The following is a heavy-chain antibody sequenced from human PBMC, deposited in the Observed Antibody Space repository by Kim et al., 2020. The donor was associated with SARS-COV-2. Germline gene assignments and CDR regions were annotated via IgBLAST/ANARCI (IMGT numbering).Heavy chain of an antibody. D-gene: IGHD1-26*01. V-gene: IGHV3-23*01. J-gene: IGHJ5*02. CDR1: GFTFSSYS. Sequence: GGSLRLSCAASGFTFSSYSMTWVRQAPGKGLEWVSTIGGNGRNSYYADSVKGRFTISRDNSRNTLYLQMNSLTVEDTAIYYCAVQGNPWSDARGWFDPWGQGTLVTVSS. CDR2: IGGNGRNS. CDR3: AVQGNPWSDARGWFDP.